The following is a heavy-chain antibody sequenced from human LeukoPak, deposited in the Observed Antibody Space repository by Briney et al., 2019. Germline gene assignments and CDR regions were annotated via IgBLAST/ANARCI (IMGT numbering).Heavy chain of an antibody. Sequence: SETLSLTCAVYGGPFSGYYWSWIRQPPGKGLEWIGEINHSGSTNYNPSLKSRVTISVDTSKNQFSLKLSSVTAADTAVYYCARRIPGMPYYFDYWGQGTLVTVSS. CDR1: GGPFSGYY. CDR2: INHSGST. J-gene: IGHJ4*02. CDR3: ARRIPGMPYYFDY. V-gene: IGHV4-34*01. D-gene: IGHD2/OR15-2a*01.